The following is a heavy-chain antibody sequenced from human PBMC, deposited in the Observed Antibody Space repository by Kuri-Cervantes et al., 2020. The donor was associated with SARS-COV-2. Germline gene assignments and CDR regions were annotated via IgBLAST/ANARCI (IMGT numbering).Heavy chain of an antibody. CDR1: GFTLSNAW. V-gene: IGHV3-21*01. CDR3: ARDSDFWSGYYTGIVAFDI. J-gene: IGHJ3*02. CDR2: ISRNSNYI. D-gene: IGHD3-3*01. Sequence: LSLTCAASGFTLSNAWMSWVRQAPGKGLEWVSRISRNSNYIYYADSVKGRFTISRDNAKNSLYLQMNSLRAEDTAVYYCARDSDFWSGYYTGIVAFDIWGQGTMVTVSS.